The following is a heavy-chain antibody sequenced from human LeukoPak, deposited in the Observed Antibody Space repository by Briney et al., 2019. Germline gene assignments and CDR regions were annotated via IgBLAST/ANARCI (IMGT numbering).Heavy chain of an antibody. CDR2: FDPEDGET. Sequence: GASVKVSCKVSGYTLTELSMHWVRQAPGKGLECMGGFDPEDGETIYAQKFQGRVTMTEDTSTDTAYMELSSLRSEDTAVYYCATIAYVWGSYFDYWGQGTLVTVSS. CDR1: GYTLTELS. CDR3: ATIAYVWGSYFDY. J-gene: IGHJ4*02. V-gene: IGHV1-24*01. D-gene: IGHD3-16*01.